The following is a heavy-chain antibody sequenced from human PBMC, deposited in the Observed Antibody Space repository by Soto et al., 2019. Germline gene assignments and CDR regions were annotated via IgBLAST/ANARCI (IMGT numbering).Heavy chain of an antibody. Sequence: PWETLSLTCTVSGGSISSYYWSWIRQPPGKGLEWIGYIYYSGSTNYNPSLKSRVTISVDTSKNQFSLKLSSVTAADTAVYYCASYGIAVGSNWFDPWGQGTLVTVSS. J-gene: IGHJ5*02. CDR1: GGSISSYY. CDR2: IYYSGST. CDR3: ASYGIAVGSNWFDP. V-gene: IGHV4-59*01. D-gene: IGHD6-19*01.